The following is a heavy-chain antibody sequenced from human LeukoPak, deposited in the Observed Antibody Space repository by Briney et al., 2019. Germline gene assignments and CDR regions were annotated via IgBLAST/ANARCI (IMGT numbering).Heavy chain of an antibody. CDR2: INPNSGGT. CDR3: AREGIDYGDYPFDY. V-gene: IGHV1-2*02. D-gene: IGHD4-17*01. CDR1: GYTFTGYY. Sequence: GASVKVSCKASGYTFTGYYMHWVRQAPGQGLEWMGWINPNSGGTNYAQKYQGRVTMTRDTSISTAYMELSRLRSDDTAVYYCAREGIDYGDYPFDYWGQGTLVTVSS. J-gene: IGHJ4*02.